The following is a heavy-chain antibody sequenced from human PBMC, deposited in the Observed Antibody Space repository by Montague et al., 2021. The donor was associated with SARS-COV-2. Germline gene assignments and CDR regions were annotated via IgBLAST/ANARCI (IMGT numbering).Heavy chain of an antibody. CDR3: AREKPEYYDVPGVFDI. J-gene: IGHJ3*02. CDR2: IYSGENK. D-gene: IGHD3-22*01. V-gene: IGHV3-53*01. CDR1: GFSVSSSY. Sequence: SLRLSCAASGFSVSSSYMNWVRQAPGKGLGWVSVIYSGENKYYADSVKGRFTISRDSSTNTLLLQMYSLRAEDTAVYYCAREKPEYYDVPGVFDIWGQGTMVTVSS.